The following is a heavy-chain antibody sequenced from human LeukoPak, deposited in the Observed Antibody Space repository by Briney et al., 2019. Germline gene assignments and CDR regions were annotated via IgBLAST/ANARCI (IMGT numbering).Heavy chain of an antibody. Sequence: SETLSLTCAVSGGSISSGSYWGWIRQPPGKGLEWIGSIYHSGSTDYNPSLNSRVTISVDTSKNQFSLKLSSVTAADTAVYYCAREGRITMIVVVTGAFDIWGQGTMVTVSS. J-gene: IGHJ3*02. V-gene: IGHV4-38-2*02. CDR3: AREGRITMIVVVTGAFDI. CDR2: IYHSGST. CDR1: GGSISSGSY. D-gene: IGHD3-22*01.